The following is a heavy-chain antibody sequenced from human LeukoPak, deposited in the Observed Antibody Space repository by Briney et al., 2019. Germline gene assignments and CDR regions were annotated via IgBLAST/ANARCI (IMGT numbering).Heavy chain of an antibody. J-gene: IGHJ4*02. V-gene: IGHV3-23*01. D-gene: IGHD3-10*01. CDR1: GFTFSSYA. CDR3: AKDRFGELLYDY. CDR2: ISGSGGST. Sequence: PGGSLRLSCAASGFTFSSYAMSWARQAPGKGLEWVSAISGSGGSTYYADSVKGRFTISRDNSKNTLYLQMNSLRAEDTAVYYCAKDRFGELLYDYWGQGTLVTVSS.